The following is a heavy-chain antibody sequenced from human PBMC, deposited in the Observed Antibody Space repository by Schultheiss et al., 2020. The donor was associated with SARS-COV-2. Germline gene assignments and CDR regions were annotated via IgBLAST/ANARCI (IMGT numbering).Heavy chain of an antibody. CDR2: ISYDGSNK. CDR1: GFTFSSYG. J-gene: IGHJ4*02. CDR3: AKSASYSSSSGKFDY. Sequence: GGSLRLSCAASGFTFSSYGMHWVRQAPGKGLEWVAVISYDGSNKYYADSVKGRFTISRDNAKNSLYLQMNSLRAEDTALYYCAKSASYSSSSGKFDYWGQGTLVTVSS. D-gene: IGHD6-6*01. V-gene: IGHV3-30*18.